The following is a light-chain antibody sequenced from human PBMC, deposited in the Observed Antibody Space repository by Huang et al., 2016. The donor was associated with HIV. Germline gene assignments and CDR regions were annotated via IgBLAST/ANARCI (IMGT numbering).Light chain of an antibody. V-gene: IGKV1-39*01. J-gene: IGKJ5*01. CDR1: QSVGTY. Sequence: IQMTQSPTSLSASVGDRVYITCRTSQSVGTYVNWYQQKPGKSPKLLISSASTLRSGVPSRFSGGGSGTVFTLTIRGLQLEDFASYYCQQSYGALSSFGPGTRLKIK. CDR3: QQSYGALSS. CDR2: SAS.